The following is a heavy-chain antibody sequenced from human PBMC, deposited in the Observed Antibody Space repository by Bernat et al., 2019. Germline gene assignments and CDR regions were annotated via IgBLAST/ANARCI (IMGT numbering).Heavy chain of an antibody. CDR3: ARGTRMVQGVIIYYYYCMDV. V-gene: IGHV1-3*01. CDR2: INAGNGNT. Sequence: QVQLVQSGAEVKKPGASVKVSCKASGYTFTSYAMHWVRQAPGQRLEWMGWINAGNGNTKYSQKFQGRVTITRDTSASTAYMELSSLRSEDTAVYYCARGTRMVQGVIIYYYYCMDVWGKGTTVTVSS. D-gene: IGHD3-10*01. J-gene: IGHJ6*03. CDR1: GYTFTSYA.